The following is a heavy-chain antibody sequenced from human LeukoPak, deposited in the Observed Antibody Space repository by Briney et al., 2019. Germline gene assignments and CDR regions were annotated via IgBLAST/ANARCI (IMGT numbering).Heavy chain of an antibody. J-gene: IGHJ3*01. CDR3: ARKYCTTISCSYAFDV. V-gene: IGHV4-34*01. Sequence: SETLSLTCAVYGGSFNGYYWSWIRQPQGKGLEWIGETSHSGSTNYNPSLESRVTISVDTSKKQFSLKLTSVTATDTAVYFCARKYCTTISCSYAFDVWGQGTMVTVSS. CDR2: TSHSGST. CDR1: GGSFNGYY. D-gene: IGHD2-8*01.